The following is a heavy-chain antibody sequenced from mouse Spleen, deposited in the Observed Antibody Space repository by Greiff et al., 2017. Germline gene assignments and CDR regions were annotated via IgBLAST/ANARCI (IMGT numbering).Heavy chain of an antibody. J-gene: IGHJ4*01. D-gene: IGHD2-5*01. Sequence: VQLKESGPELVKPGASVKISCTASGFSFTGYYMNWVKQSPEKSLEWIGEINPSTGGTTYNQKFKAMATLTVDKSSSTAYMQLKRLTSDGSTVYYCTRNYSNYDYYAMDYWGQGTSVTVSS. V-gene: IGHV1-42*01. CDR1: GFSFTGYY. CDR3: TRNYSNYDYYAMDY. CDR2: INPSTGGT.